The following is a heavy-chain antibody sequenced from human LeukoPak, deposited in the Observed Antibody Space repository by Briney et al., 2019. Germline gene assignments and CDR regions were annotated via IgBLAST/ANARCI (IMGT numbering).Heavy chain of an antibody. CDR3: ARFDYVWGNGYHGMDAFDV. D-gene: IGHD3-16*01. Sequence: SETLSLTCGVSGFSISNGFSWGWIRQPPGKGLEWIGSISQTENSYNNPSLKSRVTISVDTSKNQFSLKLSSVTAADTAVYYCARFDYVWGNGYHGMDAFDVWGRGTMVTVSS. CDR2: ISQTENS. V-gene: IGHV4-38-2*01. CDR1: GFSISNGFS. J-gene: IGHJ3*01.